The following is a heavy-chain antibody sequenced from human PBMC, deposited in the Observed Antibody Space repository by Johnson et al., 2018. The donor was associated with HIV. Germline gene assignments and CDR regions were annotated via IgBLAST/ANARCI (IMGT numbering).Heavy chain of an antibody. J-gene: IGHJ3*02. Sequence: VQLVESGGGVVQPGRSLRLSCAASGFTFSTHWMTWVRQAPGKGLEWVGRIKSKADGGTTDYAAPVKGRFTISRDGSKHTLYLHMNSRRAGDTAVYYCARSGRYNWNYGAFDIWGQGTMVTVAA. CDR3: ARSGRYNWNYGAFDI. CDR2: IKSKADGGTT. D-gene: IGHD1-7*01. V-gene: IGHV3-15*01. CDR1: GFTFSTHW.